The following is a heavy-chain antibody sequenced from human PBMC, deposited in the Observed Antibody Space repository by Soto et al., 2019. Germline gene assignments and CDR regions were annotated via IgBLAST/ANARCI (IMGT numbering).Heavy chain of an antibody. D-gene: IGHD4-17*01. J-gene: IGHJ3*02. CDR2: ISWNSGSI. CDR3: AKGGDYRFSAFDI. V-gene: IGHV3-9*01. CDR1: GFTFDDYA. Sequence: LRLSCAASGFTFDDYAMHWVRQAPGKGLEWVSGISWNSGSIGYADSVKGRFTISRDNAKNSLYLQMNSLRAEDTALYYCAKGGDYRFSAFDIWGQGTMVTVSS.